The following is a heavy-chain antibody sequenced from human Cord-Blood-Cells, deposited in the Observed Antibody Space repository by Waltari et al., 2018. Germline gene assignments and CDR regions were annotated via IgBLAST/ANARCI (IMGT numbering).Heavy chain of an antibody. CDR3: ASVPVGGTAAFDI. CDR1: GYTFTSYD. CDR2: MNPNSGKT. V-gene: IGHV1-8*03. Sequence: QVQLVQSGAEVKKTGASVKVSCKASGYTFTSYDINWVRQDTGQGLEWMGWMNPNSGKTCYAQKLQVRVTITRNTSRSTAYRELSSLRSEDTSVYYCASVPVGGTAAFDIWGQWTMVTVSS. J-gene: IGHJ3*02. D-gene: IGHD6-19*01.